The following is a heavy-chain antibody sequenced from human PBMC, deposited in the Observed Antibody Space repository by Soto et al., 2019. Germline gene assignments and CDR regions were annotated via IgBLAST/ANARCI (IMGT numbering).Heavy chain of an antibody. V-gene: IGHV4-34*01. CDR3: ARHYYGSGPWDDY. CDR1: SGSFSGYY. D-gene: IGHD3-10*01. CDR2: INHSGST. J-gene: IGHJ4*02. Sequence: QVQLQQWGAGLLKPSETLSLTCAVYSGSFSGYYWSWIRQPPGKGLEWIGEINHSGSTNYNPSLKSRVTISVDTSKNQFSLKLSSVTAADTAVYYCARHYYGSGPWDDYWGQGTLVTVSS.